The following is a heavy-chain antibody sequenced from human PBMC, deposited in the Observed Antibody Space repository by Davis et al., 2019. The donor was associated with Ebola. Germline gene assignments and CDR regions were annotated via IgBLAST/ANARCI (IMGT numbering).Heavy chain of an antibody. V-gene: IGHV3-49*04. CDR3: TPGDY. CDR2: IRSKAYGGTT. CDR1: GFTFSGSA. Sequence: GGSLRLSCAASGFTFSGSAMHWVRQAPGKGLEWVGFIRSKAYGGTTEYAASVKGRFTISRDDSKSIAYLQMNSLKTEDTAVYYCTPGDYWGQGTLVTVSS. J-gene: IGHJ4*02.